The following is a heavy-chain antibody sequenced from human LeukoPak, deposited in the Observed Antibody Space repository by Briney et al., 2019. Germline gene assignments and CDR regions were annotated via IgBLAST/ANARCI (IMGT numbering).Heavy chain of an antibody. CDR2: TYYRSKWYS. D-gene: IGHD4-17*01. CDR1: GDSVSSKSAA. J-gene: IGHJ3*02. V-gene: IGHV6-1*01. Sequence: SQTLSLTCAISGDSVSSKSAAWNWIRQSPSRGLEWLGRTYYRSKWYSDYAVSLKSRISINPDTSKNQFSLHLNSVTPEDTAVYHCARTSAAFTVTDAFDIWGQGTMVTVSS. CDR3: ARTSAAFTVTDAFDI.